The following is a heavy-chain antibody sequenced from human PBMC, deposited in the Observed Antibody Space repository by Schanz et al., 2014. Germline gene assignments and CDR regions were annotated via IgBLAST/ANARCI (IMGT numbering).Heavy chain of an antibody. Sequence: VQLVESGGGVVQPGRSRRLSCEASGFTFSSYAMTWVRQAPGKGLEWVANIKQDGSEKYYVDSVKGRFTISRDNAKNSRYLQMNSLTAEDTAVYYCARGVRIDYWGQGTLXTVSS. V-gene: IGHV3-7*01. J-gene: IGHJ4*02. CDR3: ARGVRIDY. CDR1: GFTFSSYA. CDR2: IKQDGSEK. D-gene: IGHD3-3*01.